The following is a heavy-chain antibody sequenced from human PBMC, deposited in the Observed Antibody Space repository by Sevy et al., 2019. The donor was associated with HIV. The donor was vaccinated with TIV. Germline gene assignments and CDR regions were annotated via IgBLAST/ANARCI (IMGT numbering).Heavy chain of an antibody. CDR3: ARDDDMGYDVLTGYYSDGMDV. V-gene: IGHV6-1*01. J-gene: IGHJ6*02. CDR2: TYYRSKWYN. Sequence: SQTFSLTCAISGDSVSSNSATWNWIRQSPSRGLEWLGRTYYRSKWYNDYAVSVKSRITINPDTSKNQFSLQLNSVTPEDTAVYYCARDDDMGYDVLTGYYSDGMDVWGQGTTVTVSS. CDR1: GDSVSSNSAT. D-gene: IGHD3-9*01.